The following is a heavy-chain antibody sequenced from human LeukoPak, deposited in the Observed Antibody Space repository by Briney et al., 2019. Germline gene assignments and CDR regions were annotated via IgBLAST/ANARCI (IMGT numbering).Heavy chain of an antibody. J-gene: IGHJ6*03. Sequence: SETLSLTCTVSGGSISSYYWSWIRQPAGKGLEWIGRIYTSGSTNYNPSLKSRVTMSVDTSKNQFSLKLSSVTAADTAVYYCARVSSGYYFGYYYYYMDVWGKGPRSPSP. D-gene: IGHD3-22*01. CDR3: ARVSSGYYFGYYYYYMDV. V-gene: IGHV4-4*07. CDR2: IYTSGST. CDR1: GGSISSYY.